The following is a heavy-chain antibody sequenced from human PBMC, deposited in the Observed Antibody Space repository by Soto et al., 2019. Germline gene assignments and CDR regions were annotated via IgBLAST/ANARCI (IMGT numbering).Heavy chain of an antibody. CDR2: ISYDGSNK. D-gene: IGHD3-10*01. J-gene: IGHJ6*02. V-gene: IGHV3-30-3*01. CDR3: ARPHYYGSGSYYNYYYDYGMDV. Sequence: QVQLVESGGGVVQPGRSLRLSCAASGFTFSSYAMHWVRQAPGKGLEWVAVISYDGSNKYYADSVKGRFTISRDNSKNTLYLQMNSLRAEDTAVYYCARPHYYGSGSYYNYYYDYGMDVWGQGTTVTVSS. CDR1: GFTFSSYA.